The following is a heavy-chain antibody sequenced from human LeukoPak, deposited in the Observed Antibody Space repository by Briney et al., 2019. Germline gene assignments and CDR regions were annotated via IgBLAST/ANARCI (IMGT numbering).Heavy chain of an antibody. V-gene: IGHV1-46*01. CDR2: INPSGGRT. J-gene: IGHJ4*02. CDR3: ARDRDINYFDY. CDR1: GYTFANYY. Sequence: ASVKVSCKASGYTFANYYMHWVRQAPGQGLEWMGMINPSGGRTTYAQKFQGRVTMTRDTSTSTLYMELSSLRSEDTAVYYCARDRDINYFDYWGQGTLVTVSS. D-gene: IGHD3-9*01.